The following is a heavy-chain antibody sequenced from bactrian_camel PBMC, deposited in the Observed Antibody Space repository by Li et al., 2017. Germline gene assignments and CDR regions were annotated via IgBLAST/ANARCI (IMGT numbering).Heavy chain of an antibody. CDR1: GRTYPNYV. V-gene: IGHV3S53*01. CDR2: VDSTGNA. CDR3: AGSWDVSAKWALESMTRPDFGY. D-gene: IGHD2*01. Sequence: VQLVESGGGSVQAGTSLILSCAAVGRTYPNYVMGWFRQAPGKEREGVATVDSTGNANYAESVKGRFTIIMNNAQNTVWLQMNSLLPEDTAVYYCAGSWDVSAKWALESMTRPDFGYWGQGTQVTVS. J-gene: IGHJ6*01.